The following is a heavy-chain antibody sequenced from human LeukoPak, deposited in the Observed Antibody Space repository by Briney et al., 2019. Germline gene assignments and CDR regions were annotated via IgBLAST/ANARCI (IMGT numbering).Heavy chain of an antibody. D-gene: IGHD3-9*01. CDR3: ARDLGFAFDI. V-gene: IGHV3-30*01. CDR2: ISYDASNK. J-gene: IGHJ4*02. Sequence: GGSLRLSCAASGFTFSSYAMHWVRQAPGKGLERVTAISYDASNKYYADSVKGRFTISRDNSKNTLYLHMDSLRPEDTAVYYCARDLGFAFDIWGQGTLVAVSS. CDR1: GFTFSSYA.